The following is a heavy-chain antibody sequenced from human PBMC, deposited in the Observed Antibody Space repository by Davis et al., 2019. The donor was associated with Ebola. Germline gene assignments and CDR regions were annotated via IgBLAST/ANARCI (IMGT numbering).Heavy chain of an antibody. J-gene: IGHJ6*02. V-gene: IGHV4-61*01. Sequence: PSETLSLTCTVSGGSVSSVSYYWSWIRQPPGKGLEWIGYIYYSGSTNYNPSLKSRVTISVDTSKNQFSLKLSSVTAADTAVYYCARLNVVGATYGHGMDVWGQGTTVTVSS. D-gene: IGHD1-26*01. CDR3: ARLNVVGATYGHGMDV. CDR2: IYYSGST. CDR1: GGSVSSVSYY.